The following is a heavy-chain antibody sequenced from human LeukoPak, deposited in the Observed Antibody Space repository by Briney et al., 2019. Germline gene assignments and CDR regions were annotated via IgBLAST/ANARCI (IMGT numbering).Heavy chain of an antibody. V-gene: IGHV3-21*01. CDR1: GFTFSSYS. D-gene: IGHD5-12*01. Sequence: AGGSLRLSCAASGFTFSSYSMNWVRQAPGKGLEWVSSISSSSSYIYYADSVKGRFTISRDNAKNSLYPQMNSLRAEDTAVYYCARDRGGYVYYYYMDVWGKGTTVTISS. CDR3: ARDRGGYVYYYYMDV. CDR2: ISSSSSYI. J-gene: IGHJ6*03.